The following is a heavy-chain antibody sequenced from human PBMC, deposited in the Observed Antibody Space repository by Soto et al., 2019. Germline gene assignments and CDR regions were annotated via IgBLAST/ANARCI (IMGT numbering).Heavy chain of an antibody. CDR1: GFTFSSYG. D-gene: IGHD2-15*01. CDR2: ISYDGSNK. J-gene: IGHJ6*02. CDR3: AKDGRYCSGGSCYSHYYYYGMDV. V-gene: IGHV3-30*18. Sequence: GSLRLSCAASGFTFSSYGMHWVRQAPGKGLEWVAVISYDGSNKYYADSVKGRFTISRDNSKNTLYLQMNSLRAEDTAVYYCAKDGRYCSGGSCYSHYYYYGMDVWGQGTTVTVSS.